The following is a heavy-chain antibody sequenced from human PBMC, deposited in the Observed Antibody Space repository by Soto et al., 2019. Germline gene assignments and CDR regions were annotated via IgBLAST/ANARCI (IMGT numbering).Heavy chain of an antibody. V-gene: IGHV1-3*01. Sequence: ALVKGSCKGAGYTFSIYAIHCGRQATGQRLEWMGWINAGNGNTKYSRKFQGRVTITRDTSASTAYMELSSLRSEDTAVYYCARNMVRGVIISHPSDYWGQGTLVTVSS. CDR3: ARNMVRGVIISHPSDY. CDR2: INAGNGNT. J-gene: IGHJ4*02. D-gene: IGHD3-10*01. CDR1: GYTFSIYA.